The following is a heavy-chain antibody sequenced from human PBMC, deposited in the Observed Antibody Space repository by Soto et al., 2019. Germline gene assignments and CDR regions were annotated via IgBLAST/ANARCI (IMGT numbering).Heavy chain of an antibody. CDR3: ARESVQLSRSRPDY. D-gene: IGHD5-18*01. V-gene: IGHV1-69*05. Sequence: SVKVSCKASGGTFSSYAISWVRQAPGQGLEWMGGIIPIFGTANYAQKLQGRVTMTTDTSTSTAYMELRSLRSEDTAVYYCARESVQLSRSRPDYWGQGTLVTVSS. J-gene: IGHJ4*02. CDR2: IIPIFGTA. CDR1: GGTFSSYA.